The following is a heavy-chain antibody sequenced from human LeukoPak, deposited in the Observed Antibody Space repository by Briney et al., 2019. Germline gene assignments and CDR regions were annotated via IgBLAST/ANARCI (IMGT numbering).Heavy chain of an antibody. CDR2: ISSNGGRT. CDR3: ARAMYNWHAGSCFDI. Sequence: GGSLRLSCAASGFTFSNYAMHWVRQAPGKGLEYVSGISSNGGRTYFGNSVKGRFTISRDNSKNTLYLQMGSLRPEDMAVYYCARAMYNWHAGSCFDIWGQGTMVTVSS. D-gene: IGHD1-20*01. J-gene: IGHJ3*02. V-gene: IGHV3-64*01. CDR1: GFTFSNYA.